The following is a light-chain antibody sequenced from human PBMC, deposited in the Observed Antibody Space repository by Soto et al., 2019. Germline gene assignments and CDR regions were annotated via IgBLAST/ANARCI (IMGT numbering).Light chain of an antibody. CDR1: SSDIGDYDY. J-gene: IGLJ1*01. CDR2: EVS. V-gene: IGLV2-14*01. CDR3: NSYATCNSRV. Sequence: QSVLTQPASVSGSPGQSITISCTGSSSDIGDYDYFSWYQQHPCKAPKVLISEVSNRPSGVSNRFSGSRSGNTASLTISGLHAEDEADYYCNSYATCNSRVFGTGTKVTVL.